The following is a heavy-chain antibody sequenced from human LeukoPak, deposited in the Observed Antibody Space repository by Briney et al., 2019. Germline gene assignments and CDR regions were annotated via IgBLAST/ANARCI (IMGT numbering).Heavy chain of an antibody. CDR1: GYTFTGYY. CDR2: INPNSGGT. CDR3: ARDYEPYGAGSDAFHI. D-gene: IGHD4-17*01. J-gene: IGHJ3*02. V-gene: IGHV1-2*02. Sequence: ASVKVSCKASGYTFTGYYMHWVRQAPGQGLEWMGWINPNSGGTNYAQKFQGRVTMTRDTSISTAYMELSRLRSDDTAVYYCARDYEPYGAGSDAFHIWGQGTMVTVSS.